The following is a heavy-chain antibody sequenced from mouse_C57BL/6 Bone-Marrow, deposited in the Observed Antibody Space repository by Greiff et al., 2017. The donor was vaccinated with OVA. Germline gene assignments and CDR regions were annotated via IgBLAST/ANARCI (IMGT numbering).Heavy chain of an antibody. D-gene: IGHD2-2*01. V-gene: IGHV2-5*01. Sequence: VKLMESGPGLVQPSQSLSITCTVSGFSLTSYGVHWVRQSPGKGLEWLGVIWRGGSTDYNAAFMSRLSITKDNSKSQVFFKMNSLQADDTAIYYCAKVIYYGYPYAMDYWGQGTSVTVSS. CDR2: IWRGGST. J-gene: IGHJ4*01. CDR1: GFSLTSYG. CDR3: AKVIYYGYPYAMDY.